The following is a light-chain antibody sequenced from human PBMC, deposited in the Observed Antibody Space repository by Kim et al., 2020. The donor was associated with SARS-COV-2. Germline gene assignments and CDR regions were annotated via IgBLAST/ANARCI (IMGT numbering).Light chain of an antibody. V-gene: IGLV3-21*04. CDR1: SIGSKS. CDR3: QVWDSTTDHRVV. CDR2: YDS. J-gene: IGLJ2*01. Sequence: SYELTQPPSVSVAPGKTASVSCGGNSIGSKSVHWYQQKSGQAPVLVIYYDSDRPSGIPERFSGSNSGNTATLTISRVEAGDEADYYRQVWDSTTDHRVVFGGGTQLTVL.